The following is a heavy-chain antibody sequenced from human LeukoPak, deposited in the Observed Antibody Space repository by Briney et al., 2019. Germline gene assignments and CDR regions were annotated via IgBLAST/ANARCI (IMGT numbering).Heavy chain of an antibody. CDR3: ASSTDSLGNFDI. CDR2: IYTDESST. CDR1: GFTFSSSW. Sequence: GGSLRLSCAASGFTFSSSWMHWVRQAPGKGLVWVSRIYTDESSTNYADSVKGRFIISRDNAKNTLYLQMNSLRAEDTAVYYCASSTDSLGNFDIWGQGTMVTVSS. J-gene: IGHJ3*02. V-gene: IGHV3-74*01. D-gene: IGHD3-16*01.